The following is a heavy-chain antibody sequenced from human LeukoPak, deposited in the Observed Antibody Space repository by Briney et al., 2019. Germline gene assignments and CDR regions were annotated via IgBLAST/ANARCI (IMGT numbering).Heavy chain of an antibody. V-gene: IGHV4-30-2*01. CDR1: GGSISSGGYS. CDR2: IYHSGST. D-gene: IGHD6-19*01. CDR3: ASVIAVAGRDYFDY. J-gene: IGHJ4*02. Sequence: PSQTLSLTCAVSGGSISSGGYSWSLIRQPPGKGLEWIGYIYHSGSTYYNPSLKSRVTISVDRSKNQFSLKLSSVTAADTAVYYCASVIAVAGRDYFDYWGQGTLVTVSS.